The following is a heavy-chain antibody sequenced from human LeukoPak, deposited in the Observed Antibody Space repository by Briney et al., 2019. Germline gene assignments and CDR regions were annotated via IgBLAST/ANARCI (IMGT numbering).Heavy chain of an antibody. CDR1: GYTLTSYA. CDR2: INTNTGNP. Sequence: ASVKVSCKASGYTLTSYAMNWVRQAPGQGLEWMGWINTNTGNPTYAQGFTGRFVFFLDTSVSTAYLQISSLKAEDTAVYYCARDRYDYVWGSYRYTGDYWGQGTLVTVSS. D-gene: IGHD3-16*02. V-gene: IGHV7-4-1*02. J-gene: IGHJ4*02. CDR3: ARDRYDYVWGSYRYTGDY.